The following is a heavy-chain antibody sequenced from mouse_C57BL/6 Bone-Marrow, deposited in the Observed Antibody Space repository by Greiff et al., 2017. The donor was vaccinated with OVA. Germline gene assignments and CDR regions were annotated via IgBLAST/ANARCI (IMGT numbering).Heavy chain of an antibody. CDR1: GFTFSSYG. Sequence: EVQVVESGGDLVKPGGSLKLSCAASGFTFSSYGMSWVRQTPDKRLEWVATISSGGSYTYYPDSVKGRFTISRDNAKNTLYLQMSSLKSEDTAMYYCARNSNSYFDYWGQGTTLTVSS. V-gene: IGHV5-6*01. CDR3: ARNSNSYFDY. J-gene: IGHJ2*01. CDR2: ISSGGSYT. D-gene: IGHD2-5*01.